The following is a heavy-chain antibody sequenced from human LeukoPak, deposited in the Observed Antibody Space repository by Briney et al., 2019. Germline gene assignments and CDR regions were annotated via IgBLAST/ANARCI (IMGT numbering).Heavy chain of an antibody. J-gene: IGHJ4*02. CDR2: IRSKAYGGTT. Sequence: GGSLRLSCTASGFTFGDYAMSWVRQAPGKGLEWVGFIRSKAYGGTTEYAASVKGRFTISRDDSKSIAYLQMNSLQTEDTAVYYCTRNWELPTYVAYWGQGTLVTVSS. D-gene: IGHD1-26*01. V-gene: IGHV3-49*04. CDR1: GFTFGDYA. CDR3: TRNWELPTYVAY.